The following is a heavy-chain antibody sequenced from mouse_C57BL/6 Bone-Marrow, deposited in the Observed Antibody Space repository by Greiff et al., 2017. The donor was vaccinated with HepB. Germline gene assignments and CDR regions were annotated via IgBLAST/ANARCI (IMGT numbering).Heavy chain of an antibody. CDR2: IYPGSGNT. Sequence: QVQLQQSGAELVRPGASVKLSCKASGYTFTDYYINWVKQRPGQGLEWIARIYPGSGNTYYNEKFKGKATLTAEKSSSTAYMQLSSLTSEDSAVYFCARGRAVVATDYFDYWGQGTTLTVSS. D-gene: IGHD1-1*01. V-gene: IGHV1-76*01. CDR1: GYTFTDYY. J-gene: IGHJ2*01. CDR3: ARGRAVVATDYFDY.